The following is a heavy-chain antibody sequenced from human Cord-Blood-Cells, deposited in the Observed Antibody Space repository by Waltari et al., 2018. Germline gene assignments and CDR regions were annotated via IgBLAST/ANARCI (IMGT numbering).Heavy chain of an antibody. CDR2: INHSGRT. CDR3: ARGLRYFDWLLYFDY. V-gene: IGHV4-34*01. D-gene: IGHD3-9*01. Sequence: QVQIQQWGAGLLKPSETLSLTCAVDGWSSRGYYWRWLRKSPGKGMELIGEINHSGRTNYNPSLKSRVTISVDTSKNQFSLKLSSVTAADTAVYYCARGLRYFDWLLYFDYWGQGTLVTVSS. CDR1: GWSSRGYY. J-gene: IGHJ4*02.